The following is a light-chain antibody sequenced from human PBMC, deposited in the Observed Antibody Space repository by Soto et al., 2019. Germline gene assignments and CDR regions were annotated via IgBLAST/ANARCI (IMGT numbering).Light chain of an antibody. V-gene: IGKV3-11*01. CDR1: QSVSSY. CDR3: QQRSNRIT. CDR2: DAS. Sequence: EIVLTQSPGTLSVSPGERATLSCRASQSVSSYLAWYQQKPGQAPRLLIYDASNRATGIPARFSGSGSGTDFTLTISSLEPEDFAVYYCQQRSNRITFGQGTRLEIK. J-gene: IGKJ5*01.